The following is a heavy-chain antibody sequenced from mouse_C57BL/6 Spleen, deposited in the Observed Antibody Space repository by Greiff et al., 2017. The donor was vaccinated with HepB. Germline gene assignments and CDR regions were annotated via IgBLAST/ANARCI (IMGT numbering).Heavy chain of an antibody. D-gene: IGHD2-5*01. V-gene: IGHV1-64*01. CDR2: IHPNSGST. CDR3: AREGPYSSYLDY. J-gene: IGHJ2*01. CDR1: GYTFTSYW. Sequence: VQLQQPGAELVKPGASVKLSCKASGYTFTSYWMHWVKQRPGQGLEWIGMIHPNSGSTNYNEKFKSKATLTVDKSSSTAYMQLSSLTSEDSAVYYCAREGPYSSYLDYWGQGTTLTVSS.